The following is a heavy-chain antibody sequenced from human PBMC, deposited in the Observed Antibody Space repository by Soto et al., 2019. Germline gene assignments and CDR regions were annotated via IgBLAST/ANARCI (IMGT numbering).Heavy chain of an antibody. CDR2: ISPYNGNT. D-gene: IGHD5-12*01. J-gene: IGHJ5*02. CDR3: ATSYDSGFDP. V-gene: IGHV1-18*04. CDR1: GYTFTSYG. Sequence: QLQLVQSGAEVKKPGASVKVSCKASGYTFTSYGISWIRQAPGQGLEWMGWISPYNGNTNYAQKVQGRVTMPTDTSTSTAYMELRSLRSDDTAVYYCATSYDSGFDPWGQGTLVSVSS.